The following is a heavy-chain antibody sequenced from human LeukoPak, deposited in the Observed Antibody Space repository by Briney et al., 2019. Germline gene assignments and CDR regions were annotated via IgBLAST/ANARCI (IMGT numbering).Heavy chain of an antibody. D-gene: IGHD1-26*01. CDR3: ARDKDVGATLFDY. J-gene: IGHJ4*02. Sequence: GGSLRLSCAASGFTFSSYWMSWVRQAPGKGLEWVANMRQDGGEKYYVDSVKGRFTISRDNAKNSLFLQMNSLRAEDTAVYYCARDKDVGATLFDYWGQGTLVTVSS. V-gene: IGHV3-7*01. CDR1: GFTFSSYW. CDR2: MRQDGGEK.